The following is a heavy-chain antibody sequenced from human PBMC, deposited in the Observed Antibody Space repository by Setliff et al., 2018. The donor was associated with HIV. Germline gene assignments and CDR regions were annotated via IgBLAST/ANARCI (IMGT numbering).Heavy chain of an antibody. J-gene: IGHJ5*02. CDR1: GGSISSSSYY. CDR3: ARDFGVVIPQGRFDP. Sequence: SETLSLTCTVSGGSISSSSYYWGWIRQPPGKGLEWIGSIYYSGSTYYNPSLKSRVTLSVDTSKNQFFLRLSSVTAADTAVYYCARDFGVVIPQGRFDPWGQGTLVTVS. D-gene: IGHD3-3*01. CDR2: IYYSGST. V-gene: IGHV4-39*01.